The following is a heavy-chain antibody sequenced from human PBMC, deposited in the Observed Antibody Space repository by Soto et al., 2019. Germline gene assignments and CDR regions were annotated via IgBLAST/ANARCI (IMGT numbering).Heavy chain of an antibody. CDR3: AKEGRSYTQGV. Sequence: GGSLRLSCAASGFTVSSNYMSWVRQAPGKGLEWVSVIYSGGSTYYADSVKGRFTVSRDNSKNTLYLQMTSLRAEDTAVYYCAKEGRSYTQGVWGQGTTVTVSS. D-gene: IGHD1-26*01. J-gene: IGHJ6*02. CDR1: GFTVSSNY. V-gene: IGHV3-53*01. CDR2: IYSGGST.